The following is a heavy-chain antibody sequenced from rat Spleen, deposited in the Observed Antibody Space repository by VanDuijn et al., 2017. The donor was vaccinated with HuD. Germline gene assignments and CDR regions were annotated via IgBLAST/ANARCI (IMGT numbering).Heavy chain of an antibody. J-gene: IGHJ2*01. Sequence: EVQLVESGGGLVQPGRSLKLSCAASGFTFSDYYMAWVRQAPKKGLEWVASISYEGSSTYYGDSVKGRFTISRDNAKSTLYLQMNSLRSEDTATYYCARLQWYFDYWGQGVMVTVSS. D-gene: IGHD1-1*01. V-gene: IGHV5-22*01. CDR1: GFTFSDYY. CDR3: ARLQWYFDY. CDR2: ISYEGSST.